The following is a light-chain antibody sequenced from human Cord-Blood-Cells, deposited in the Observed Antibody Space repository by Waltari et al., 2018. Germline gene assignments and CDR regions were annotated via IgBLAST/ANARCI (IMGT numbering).Light chain of an antibody. V-gene: IGKV3-11*01. J-gene: IGKJ4*02. CDR1: QGVSSY. CDR3: QQRSNWPLT. Sequence: EIVLTQPPATLSLSPGDRATLSCRASQGVSSYLAWYQQKPGQAPRLLIYDASNMATGIPARFSGSGSGTDFTLTISSLEPEDFAVYYCQQRSNWPLTFGGGTKVEIK. CDR2: DAS.